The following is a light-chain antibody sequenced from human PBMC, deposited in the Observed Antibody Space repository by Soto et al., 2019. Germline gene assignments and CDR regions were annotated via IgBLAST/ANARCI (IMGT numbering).Light chain of an antibody. CDR3: AAWDDSLNGVL. CDR1: SSNIGSNT. J-gene: IGLJ2*01. Sequence: QSVLTQPPSASGPPGQRVIISCSGSSSNIGSNTVNWYQQLPGTAPKLLIYSNDQRPSGVPDRFSGSKSGTSASLAISGLQSEDEADYYCAAWDDSLNGVLFGGGTKLTVL. V-gene: IGLV1-44*01. CDR2: SND.